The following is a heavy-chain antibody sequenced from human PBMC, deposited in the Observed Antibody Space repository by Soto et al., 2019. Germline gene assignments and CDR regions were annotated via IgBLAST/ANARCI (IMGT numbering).Heavy chain of an antibody. D-gene: IGHD2-21*02. CDR1: GGSFSGYY. J-gene: IGHJ4*02. CDR2: INHSGST. V-gene: IGHV4-34*01. CDR3: ARGVAVVTAIYYFDY. Sequence: SETLSLTCAVYGGSFSGYYWSWIRQPPGKGLEWIGEINHSGSTNYNPSLKSRVTISVDTSKNQFSLKLSSVTAADTAVYYCARGVAVVTAIYYFDYWGQGTLVTVSS.